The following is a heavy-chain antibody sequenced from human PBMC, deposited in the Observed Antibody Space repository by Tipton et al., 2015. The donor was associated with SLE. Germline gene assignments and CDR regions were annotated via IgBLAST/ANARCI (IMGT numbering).Heavy chain of an antibody. CDR1: GDSISSGNYY. Sequence: TLSLTCTVSGDSISSGNYYWTWIRQPAGKGLEWIGRIFSRGSTNYNPSLKSRVTISIDTSKNQFSLKLSSVTAADTAVYYCARAPHLTGSYYYYYMDVWGKGTTVTISS. CDR3: ARAPHLTGSYYYYYMDV. D-gene: IGHD7-27*01. CDR2: IFSRGST. J-gene: IGHJ6*03. V-gene: IGHV4-61*02.